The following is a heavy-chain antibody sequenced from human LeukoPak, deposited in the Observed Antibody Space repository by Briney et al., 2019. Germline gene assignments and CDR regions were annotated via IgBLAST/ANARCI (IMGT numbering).Heavy chain of an antibody. V-gene: IGHV3-33*01. D-gene: IGHD5/OR15-5a*01. CDR3: ARSLHAYAPIPGAFEI. CDR1: GFTFSNHA. Sequence: SGGSLRLSCATSGFTFSNHAMQWVRQAPGKGLGWVALVWYDGTNEHYGDSVKGRFTISRDNSQNTLYLQMNSLGDGDTALYFCARSLHAYAPIPGAFEIWGRGTMVTVSS. J-gene: IGHJ3*02. CDR2: VWYDGTNE.